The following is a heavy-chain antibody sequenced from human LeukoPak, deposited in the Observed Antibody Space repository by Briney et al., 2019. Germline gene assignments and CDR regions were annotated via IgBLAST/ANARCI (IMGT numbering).Heavy chain of an antibody. J-gene: IGHJ4*02. CDR1: GGSFSGYY. CDR2: INHSGST. Sequence: SETLSLTCAVYGGSFSGYYWSWIRQPPGKGLEWIGEINHSGSTNYNPSLKSRVTISVDTSKNQFSLKLSSVTAADTAVYYCARAWRIAVAGRLDYWGQGTLVTVSS. V-gene: IGHV4-34*01. CDR3: ARAWRIAVAGRLDY. D-gene: IGHD6-19*01.